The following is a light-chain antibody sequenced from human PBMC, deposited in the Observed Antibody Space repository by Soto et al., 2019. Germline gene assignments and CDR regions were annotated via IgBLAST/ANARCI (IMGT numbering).Light chain of an antibody. CDR1: SSDVGAYNY. CDR2: EVS. J-gene: IGLJ2*01. Sequence: QSALTQPASVSGSPGQSITISCTGTSSDVGAYNYVSWYQQHPGNAPKLMIYEVSNRPSGVSNRFSGSKSGNTASLTISGLQAEDEADYYCSSYTSSSTLFGGGTKVTVL. V-gene: IGLV2-14*01. CDR3: SSYTSSSTL.